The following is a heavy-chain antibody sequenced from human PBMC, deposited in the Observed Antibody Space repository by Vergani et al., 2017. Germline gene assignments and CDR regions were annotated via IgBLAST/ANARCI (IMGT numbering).Heavy chain of an antibody. Sequence: QVQLVQSGAEVKKPGASVKVSCKASGYTFTSYGLSWVRQAPGQGLEWVGWISAYNGNTNYAQKLQGRVTMTTDTSTSTAYMELRSLRSDDTAVYYCARDPDIVVVPAAPYYYYYYGMDVWGQGTTVTVSS. CDR2: ISAYNGNT. CDR1: GYTFTSYG. CDR3: ARDPDIVVVPAAPYYYYYYGMDV. V-gene: IGHV1-18*04. J-gene: IGHJ6*02. D-gene: IGHD2-2*01.